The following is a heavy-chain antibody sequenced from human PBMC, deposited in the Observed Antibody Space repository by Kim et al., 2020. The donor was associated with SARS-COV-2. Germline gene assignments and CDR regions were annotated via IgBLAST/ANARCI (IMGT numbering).Heavy chain of an antibody. CDR3: ARALPWFPLDV. Sequence: IYYADSVKGRFTISRENAKNSLYLQMNSLRAEDTAVYYCARALPWFPLDVWGQGTTVTVSS. CDR2: I. D-gene: IGHD3-10*01. J-gene: IGHJ6*02. V-gene: IGHV3-11*01.